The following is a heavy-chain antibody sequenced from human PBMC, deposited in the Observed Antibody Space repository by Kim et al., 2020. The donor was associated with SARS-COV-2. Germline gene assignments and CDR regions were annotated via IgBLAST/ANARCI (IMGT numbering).Heavy chain of an antibody. V-gene: IGHV3-21*01. J-gene: IGHJ4*02. D-gene: IGHD4-17*01. CDR3: ARDYYGDYFFDY. CDR1: GFTFSSYS. CDR2: ISGSSSNI. Sequence: GGSLRLSCAASGFTFSSYSMNWVRQAPGKGLEWVSSISGSSSNIYFADSVKGRFTISRDNAKNSLYLQMNSLRAEDTAVYYCARDYYGDYFFDYWGQGTLVTVSS.